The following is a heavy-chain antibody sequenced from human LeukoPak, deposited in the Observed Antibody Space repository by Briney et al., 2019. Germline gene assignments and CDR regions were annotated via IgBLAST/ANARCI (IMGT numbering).Heavy chain of an antibody. D-gene: IGHD3-10*01. CDR1: GFTFSSYS. J-gene: IGHJ4*02. Sequence: QPGGSLRLSCAASGFTFSSYSMNWVRQAPGKGLEWVSYISSSSSTIYYADSVKGRFTISRDNAKNSLYLQMNSLRAEDTAVYYCARARITMLRGPSASDYWGQGTLVTVSS. CDR3: ARARITMLRGPSASDY. V-gene: IGHV3-48*04. CDR2: ISSSSSTI.